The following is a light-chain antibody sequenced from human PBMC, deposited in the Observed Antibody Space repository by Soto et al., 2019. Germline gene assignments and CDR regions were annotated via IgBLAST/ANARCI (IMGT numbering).Light chain of an antibody. V-gene: IGKV3-20*01. CDR1: QSVSSSF. CDR3: QQYSSYPYT. Sequence: EIVLTQSPGTLSLSPGERATLSCRTSQSVSSSFLAWYQHKPGQAPRLLVYGASSRATGIPDRFSGSGSGTDFTLTISRLEPEDFATYYCQQYSSYPYTFGQGTRLEIK. CDR2: GAS. J-gene: IGKJ5*01.